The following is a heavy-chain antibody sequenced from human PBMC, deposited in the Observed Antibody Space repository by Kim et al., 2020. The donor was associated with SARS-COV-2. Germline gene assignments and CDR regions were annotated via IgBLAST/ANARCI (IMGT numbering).Heavy chain of an antibody. V-gene: IGHV4-39*01. CDR2: IYYSGST. D-gene: IGHD4-17*01. CDR1: GGSISSSSYY. J-gene: IGHJ4*02. Sequence: SETLSLTCTVSGGSISSSSYYWGWIRQPPGKGLEWIGSIYYSGSTYYNPSLKSRVTISVDTSKNQLSLKLSSVTAADTAVYYCARIPDYPDYFDYWGQGNLVTVSS. CDR3: ARIPDYPDYFDY.